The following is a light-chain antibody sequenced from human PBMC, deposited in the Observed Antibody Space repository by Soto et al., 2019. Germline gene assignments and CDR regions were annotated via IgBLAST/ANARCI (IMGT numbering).Light chain of an antibody. V-gene: IGKV1-5*01. Sequence: DIPMTQSPSTLSASVGDRVTITCRASQSVSDWLAWYQQKPGKAPKLLIYGASNVESGVPSRFSGSGAGTEFSLTISSLQADDFATYYCQQYNAYSPWTFGQGTKVEI. CDR3: QQYNAYSPWT. CDR2: GAS. CDR1: QSVSDW. J-gene: IGKJ1*01.